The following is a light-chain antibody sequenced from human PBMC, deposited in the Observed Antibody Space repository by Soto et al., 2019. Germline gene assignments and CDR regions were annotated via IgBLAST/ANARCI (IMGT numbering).Light chain of an antibody. CDR2: STS. Sequence: EIVLTQFPGTLSLSPGERATLSCRASQSVSSRDLAWYKQRPGQAPRLLLYSTSNRATGTPDRFTGSGSGTDFTLTISKLEPEDFAVYYCQQYDSPLTWTFGQGTKVEIK. V-gene: IGKV3-20*01. CDR3: QQYDSPLTWT. CDR1: QSVSSRD. J-gene: IGKJ1*01.